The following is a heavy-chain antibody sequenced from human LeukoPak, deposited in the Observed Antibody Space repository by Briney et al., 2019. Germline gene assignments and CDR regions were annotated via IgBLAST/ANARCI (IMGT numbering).Heavy chain of an antibody. CDR3: AKGLSTGCFDP. CDR2: INANSGDT. V-gene: IGHV1-2*02. J-gene: IGHJ5*02. Sequence: ASVKVSCKASGYTFSGYYMHWVRQAPGQGLEWMGWINANSGDTNYAQKFQGRVTMTRDTSISTAYMDLSRLRSDDTAMYYCAKGLSTGCFDPWGQGTLVTVSS. CDR1: GYTFSGYY.